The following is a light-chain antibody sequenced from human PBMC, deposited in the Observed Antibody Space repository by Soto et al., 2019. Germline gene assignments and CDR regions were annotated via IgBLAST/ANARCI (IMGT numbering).Light chain of an antibody. V-gene: IGLV2-14*01. Sequence: QSVLTQSAAESGSPGQSLTISCTGTSMDGGGYNFVSWYKQHPGKAPQLMIYEVSKRPSGVSNRFSGSKSGNTASLTISGLQAEDEADYYCSSYTSTCAVVFGPGTKVTVL. CDR3: SSYTSTCAVV. J-gene: IGLJ1*01. CDR1: SMDGGGYNF. CDR2: EVS.